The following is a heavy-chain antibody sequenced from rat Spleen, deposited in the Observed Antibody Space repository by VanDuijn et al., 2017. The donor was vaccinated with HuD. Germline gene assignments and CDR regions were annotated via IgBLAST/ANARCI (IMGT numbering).Heavy chain of an antibody. V-gene: IGHV5S13*01. J-gene: IGHJ4*01. CDR1: GFTFSNYG. D-gene: IGHD1-3*01. CDR3: ARHMAGLYVMDA. CDR2: ISTGCGNT. Sequence: EVQLVESGGGLVQPGRSLKLSCAASGFTFSNYGMAWVRQAPTQGLEWVASISTGCGNTYYRDSVKGRFTISRDNAKNTLYLQMDSLRSEDTATYYCARHMAGLYVMDAWGQGASVTVSS.